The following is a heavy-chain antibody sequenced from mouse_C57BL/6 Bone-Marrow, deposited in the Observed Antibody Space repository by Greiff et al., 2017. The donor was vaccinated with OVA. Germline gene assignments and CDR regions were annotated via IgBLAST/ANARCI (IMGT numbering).Heavy chain of an antibody. V-gene: IGHV1-26*01. CDR2: INPNNGGT. Sequence: EVQLQQSGPELVKPGASVKISCKASGYTFTDYYMNWVKQSHGKSLEWIGDINPNNGGTSYNQKFKGKATLTVDKSSSTAYMELRSLTSEDSAVYYCARRNYSNYEFAYWGQGTLVTVAA. CDR1: GYTFTDYY. D-gene: IGHD2-5*01. CDR3: ARRNYSNYEFAY. J-gene: IGHJ3*01.